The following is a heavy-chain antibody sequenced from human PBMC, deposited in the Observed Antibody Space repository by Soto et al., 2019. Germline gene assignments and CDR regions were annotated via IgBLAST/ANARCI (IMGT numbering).Heavy chain of an antibody. CDR3: AKSGGKFGTTGYYYFDY. J-gene: IGHJ4*02. CDR1: GGSIISGGYY. V-gene: IGHV4-31*03. Sequence: SEPLSLTCTVSGGSIISGGYYWSWIRQHPGKGLEWIGYIYYSGSTYYNPSLKSRVTISVDTSKNTVSLQVNNVRAEDTAMYFCAKSGGKFGTTGYYYFDYWGQGALVTVSS. D-gene: IGHD3-9*01. CDR2: IYYSGST.